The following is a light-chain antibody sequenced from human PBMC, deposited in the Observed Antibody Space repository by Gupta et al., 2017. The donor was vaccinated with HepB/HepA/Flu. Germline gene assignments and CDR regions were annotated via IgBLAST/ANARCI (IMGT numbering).Light chain of an antibody. V-gene: IGLV2-14*03. CDR3: SSYKTSSPFHVV. J-gene: IGLJ2*01. CDR1: STAIGTVKY. Sequence: QSALTQPASVSGSPGQSITISCTGTSTAIGTVKYVSWYQQHPGKAPKLVIYDVSNRPSGVSNRLSGSKSGNTASLTISGLQAEDEGDYYCSSYKTSSPFHVVFGGGTKLTVL. CDR2: DVS.